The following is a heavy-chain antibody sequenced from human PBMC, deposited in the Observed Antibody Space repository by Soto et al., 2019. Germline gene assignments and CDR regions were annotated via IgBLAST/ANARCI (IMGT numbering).Heavy chain of an antibody. CDR2: IYYTGST. CDR1: GASISSGDYY. J-gene: IGHJ4*02. CDR3: ARAFDDSSGYYGGLGY. D-gene: IGHD3-22*01. V-gene: IGHV4-30-4*01. Sequence: QVQLQESGPGLVKPSQTLSLTCTVSGASISSGDYYWGWIRQPPGKGLEWIGYIYYTGSTYYNPSLKSRVTISVDTSKNQLSLKLSSVTAADTAVYYCARAFDDSSGYYGGLGYWGQGTLVTVSS.